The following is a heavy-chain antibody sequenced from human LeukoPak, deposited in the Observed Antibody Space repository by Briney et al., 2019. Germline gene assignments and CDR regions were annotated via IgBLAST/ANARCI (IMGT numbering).Heavy chain of an antibody. D-gene: IGHD1-26*01. CDR3: ARVRIVGSTYDAFDI. J-gene: IGHJ3*02. CDR1: GFTFSTYA. V-gene: IGHV3-30-3*01. Sequence: PGGALRLSCAASGFTFSTYAMHGVRQAPGKGREGGAVISYDGTTKYHADSVKGRFTISRDNSKNTLYLQMNTLSAEDTAVYYCARVRIVGSTYDAFDIWGQGTMVTVSS. CDR2: ISYDGTTK.